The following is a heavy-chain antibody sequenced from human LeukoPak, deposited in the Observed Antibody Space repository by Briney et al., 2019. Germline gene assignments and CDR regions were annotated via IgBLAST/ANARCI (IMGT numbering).Heavy chain of an antibody. CDR1: GGSFSGYY. Sequence: SETLSLTCAVYGGSFSGYYWSWIRQPPGKGLEWIGEINHSGSTNYNPSLKSRVTISVDKSKNQFSLKLSSVTAADTAVYYCAREKQWQYFDYWGQGTLVTVSS. D-gene: IGHD6-19*01. V-gene: IGHV4-34*01. CDR3: AREKQWQYFDY. CDR2: INHSGST. J-gene: IGHJ4*02.